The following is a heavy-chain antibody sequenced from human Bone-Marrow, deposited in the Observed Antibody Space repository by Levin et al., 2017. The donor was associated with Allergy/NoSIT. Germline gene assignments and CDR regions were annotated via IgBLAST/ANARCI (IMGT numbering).Heavy chain of an antibody. CDR3: ARETTYYFDTGGDLRAGWYFDL. Sequence: PGGSLRLSCAASGFSFNTYNMHWVRQSPGKGLECISYISSASATADYADSVKGRFTISRDNANNSMYLQMNSLRAEDTAVYYCARETTYYFDTGGDLRAGWYFDLWGRGTLVTVSS. CDR1: GFSFNTYN. CDR2: ISSASATA. D-gene: IGHD3-22*01. V-gene: IGHV3-48*01. J-gene: IGHJ2*01.